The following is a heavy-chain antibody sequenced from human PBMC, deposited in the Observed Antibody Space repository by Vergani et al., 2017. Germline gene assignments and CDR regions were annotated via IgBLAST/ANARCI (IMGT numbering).Heavy chain of an antibody. Sequence: EVQLVESGGGLVKPGGSLRLSCAASGFTFSNAWMSWVRQAPGKGLEWVGRIKSKTDGGTTDYAAPVKGRFTISRDDSKNTLYLQMNSLRAEDTAVYYCAKDGDWLFLASFDPWGQGTLVTVSS. J-gene: IGHJ5*02. CDR2: IKSKTDGGTT. V-gene: IGHV3-15*01. CDR1: GFTFSNAW. CDR3: AKDGDWLFLASFDP. D-gene: IGHD3-22*01.